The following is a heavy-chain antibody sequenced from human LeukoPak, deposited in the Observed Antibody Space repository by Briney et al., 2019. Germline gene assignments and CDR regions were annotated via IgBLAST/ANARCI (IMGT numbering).Heavy chain of an antibody. D-gene: IGHD2-2*01. CDR3: ATTCSSTSCWPYNWFDP. CDR1: GYTLTELS. J-gene: IGHJ5*02. V-gene: IGHV1-24*01. CDR2: FDPEDGET. Sequence: ASVKVSCKVSGYTLTELSMHWVRQAPGKGLEWMGGFDPEDGETFYAQKFQGRVTMTEDTSTDTAYMELSSLRSEDTAVYYCATTCSSTSCWPYNWFDPWGQGTLVTVSS.